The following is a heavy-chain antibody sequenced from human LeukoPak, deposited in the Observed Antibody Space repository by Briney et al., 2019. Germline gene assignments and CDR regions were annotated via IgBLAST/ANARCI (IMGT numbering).Heavy chain of an antibody. J-gene: IGHJ6*03. V-gene: IGHV4-34*01. CDR3: ARYQECSSTSCSIKGYYYYMDV. Sequence: PSETLSLTCTVSGGSISSYYWSWIRQPTGKGLEWIGEINHSGSTNYNPSLKSRVTISVDTSKNQFSLKLSSVTAADTAVYYCARYQECSSTSCSIKGYYYYMDVWGKGTTVTVSS. D-gene: IGHD2-2*01. CDR1: GGSISSYY. CDR2: INHSGST.